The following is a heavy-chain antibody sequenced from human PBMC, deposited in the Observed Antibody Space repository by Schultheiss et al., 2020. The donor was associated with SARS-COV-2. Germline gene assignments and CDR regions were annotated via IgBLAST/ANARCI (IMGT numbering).Heavy chain of an antibody. CDR2: INPNSGGT. CDR3: ARVKLFGVISGGWFDS. CDR1: GYTFTGYY. D-gene: IGHD3-3*01. Sequence: ASVKVSCKASGYTFTGYYMHWVRQAPGQGLEWMGRINPNSGGTNYAQKFQGRVTMTRDTSISTAYMELRSLRSDDTAVYYCARVKLFGVISGGWFDSWGQGTLVTVSS. V-gene: IGHV1-2*06. J-gene: IGHJ5*01.